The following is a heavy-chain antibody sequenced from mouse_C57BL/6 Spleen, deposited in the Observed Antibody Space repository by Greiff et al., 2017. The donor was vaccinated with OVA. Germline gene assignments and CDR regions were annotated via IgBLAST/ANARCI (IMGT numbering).Heavy chain of an antibody. D-gene: IGHD4-1*01. CDR3: ARDWVYDY. V-gene: IGHV1-82*01. CDR1: GYAFSSSW. Sequence: VQGVESGPELVKPGASVKISCKASGYAFSSSWMNWVKQRPGKGLEWIGRIYPGDGDTNYNGKFKGKATLTADKSSSTAYMQLSSLTSEDSAVYFCARDWVYDYWGQGTTLTVSS. J-gene: IGHJ2*01. CDR2: IYPGDGDT.